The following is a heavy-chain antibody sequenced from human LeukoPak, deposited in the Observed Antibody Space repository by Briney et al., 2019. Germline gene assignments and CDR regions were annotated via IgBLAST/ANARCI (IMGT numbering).Heavy chain of an antibody. Sequence: SVKVSCKASGGTVSSYAISWVRQAPGQGLEWMGGSIPIFGTANYAQKFQGRVTITADESTSTDYMELSSLRSEDTAVYYCAIRKWGDNWNPPEHQEGNGMDVWGQGTTVTVSS. D-gene: IGHD1-20*01. CDR2: SIPIFGTA. J-gene: IGHJ6*02. V-gene: IGHV1-69*13. CDR1: GGTVSSYA. CDR3: AIRKWGDNWNPPEHQEGNGMDV.